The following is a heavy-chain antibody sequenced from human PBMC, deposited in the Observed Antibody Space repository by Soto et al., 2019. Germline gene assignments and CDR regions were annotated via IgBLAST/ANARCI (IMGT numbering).Heavy chain of an antibody. Sequence: SVKVSCKASGGTFSSYAISWVRQAPGQGLEWMGGIIPIFGTANCAQKFQGRVTITADESTSTAYMELSSLRSEDTAVYYCASQMATILPLDYWGQGTLVTVSS. J-gene: IGHJ4*02. V-gene: IGHV1-69*13. CDR2: IIPIFGTA. CDR3: ASQMATILPLDY. D-gene: IGHD5-12*01. CDR1: GGTFSSYA.